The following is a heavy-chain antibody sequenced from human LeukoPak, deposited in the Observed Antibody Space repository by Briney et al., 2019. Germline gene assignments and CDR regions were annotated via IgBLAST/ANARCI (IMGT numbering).Heavy chain of an antibody. CDR3: AKDLSYSDRVY. CDR1: GFTFSSYS. J-gene: IGHJ4*02. D-gene: IGHD4-17*01. V-gene: IGHV3-21*01. Sequence: KSGGSLRPSSAASGFTFSSYSMNCVRQAPGKGLEWVSSISPSSSYISYADSVKGRFTISRDNAKNSLHLQMNSLRAEDTAVDDRAKDLSYSDRVYWGQGTLVTVSS. CDR2: ISPSSSYI.